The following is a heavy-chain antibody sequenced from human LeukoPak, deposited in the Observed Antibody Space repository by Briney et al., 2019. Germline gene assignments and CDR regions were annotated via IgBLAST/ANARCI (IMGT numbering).Heavy chain of an antibody. D-gene: IGHD5-18*01. CDR1: GFTFTNHY. Sequence: GGCLTLSCAASGFTFTNHYMYWVRQAPGMGLEWIARTTNTPNAYTTAYAASVRGRFTVSRDDSKSLLQLQMSSLKTDDTAVYYCGRDTATAIDYWGRGTLVTVSS. V-gene: IGHV3-72*01. J-gene: IGHJ4*02. CDR3: GRDTATAIDY. CDR2: TTNTPNAYTT.